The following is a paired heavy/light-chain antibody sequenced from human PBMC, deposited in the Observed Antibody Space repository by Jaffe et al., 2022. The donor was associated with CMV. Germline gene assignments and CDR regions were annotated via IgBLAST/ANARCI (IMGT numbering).Light chain of an antibody. J-gene: IGKJ2*01. CDR2: AAS. V-gene: IGKV1-39*01. CDR3: QQSYITPYT. Sequence: DIRMTQSPSSLSASVGDRVNFTCRASQSINNFLNWCQQKPGKAPKLLIYAASSLQSGVPSRFSGSGSGTDFTLTITNLQPEDFATYFCQQSYITPYTFGQGTTLEI. CDR1: QSINNF.
Heavy chain of an antibody. D-gene: IGHD2-2*01. CDR1: GFTFSASA. CDR3: ARDRPLDAHCSSTSCYGMDV. CDR2: IWNDGSNK. Sequence: QVQLVESGGGVVQPGRSLRLSCAASGFTFSASAMHWVRQAPGKGLEWVAVIWNDGSNKYYADSVRGRLTISRDNSKNTLYLQMNSLRAEDTAVYYCARDRPLDAHCSSTSCYGMDVWGQGTKVTVSS. V-gene: IGHV3-33*01. J-gene: IGHJ6*02.